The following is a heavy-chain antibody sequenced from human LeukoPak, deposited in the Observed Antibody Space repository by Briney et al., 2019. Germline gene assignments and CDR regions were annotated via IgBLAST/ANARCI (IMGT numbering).Heavy chain of an antibody. V-gene: IGHV5-51*01. CDR3: ARQHHDYSNSLGYYYYMDV. Sequence: GESLKIPCKGSGYSFTSYWIGWVRQLPGKGLEWMGIIYPGDSDTRYSPSFQGQVTISADKSISTAYLQCSSLKASDTAMYYCARQHHDYSNSLGYYYYMDVWGKGTTVTVSS. D-gene: IGHD4-11*01. CDR2: IYPGDSDT. CDR1: GYSFTSYW. J-gene: IGHJ6*03.